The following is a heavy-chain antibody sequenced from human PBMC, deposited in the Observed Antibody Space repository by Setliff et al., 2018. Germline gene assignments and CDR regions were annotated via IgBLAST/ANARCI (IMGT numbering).Heavy chain of an antibody. CDR2: VYYSGTT. Sequence: SETLSLTCTVSDFSVGSVYYWGWIRQSPGKGLEWIASVYYSGTTYYNPSLESRVTMSVDTSKNQFSLNLSSVSAADTAVYYCARTFTGRYFDLWGRGTLVTVSS. J-gene: IGHJ2*01. CDR3: ARTFTGRYFDL. CDR1: DFSVGSVYY. V-gene: IGHV4-38-2*02.